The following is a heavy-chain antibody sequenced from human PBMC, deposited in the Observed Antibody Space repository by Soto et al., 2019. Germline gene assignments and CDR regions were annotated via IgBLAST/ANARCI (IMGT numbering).Heavy chain of an antibody. CDR2: IYWDDDK. CDR1: GFSLSTSGVG. J-gene: IGHJ4*02. V-gene: IGHV2-5*02. Sequence: SGPTLVNPTQTLTLTCTFSGFSLSTSGVGVGWIRQPPGKALEWLALIYWDDDKRYSPSLKSRLTITKDTSKNQVVLTMTKMDPVEKAIYSCARGDYAFDYWGQGNLVTVS. CDR3: ARGDYAFDY. D-gene: IGHD4-17*01.